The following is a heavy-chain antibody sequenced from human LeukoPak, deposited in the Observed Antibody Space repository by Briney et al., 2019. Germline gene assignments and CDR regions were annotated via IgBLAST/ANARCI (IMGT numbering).Heavy chain of an antibody. CDR3: ARGHGGYSYGRSFDY. V-gene: IGHV4-34*01. CDR2: INHSGST. D-gene: IGHD5-18*01. Sequence: SETLSLTCAVYGGSFSGYYWSWIRQPPGKGLEWIGEINHSGSTNYNPSLKSRVTISVDTSKSQFSLKLSSVTAADTAVYYCARGHGGYSYGRSFDYWGQGTLVTVSS. J-gene: IGHJ4*02. CDR1: GGSFSGYY.